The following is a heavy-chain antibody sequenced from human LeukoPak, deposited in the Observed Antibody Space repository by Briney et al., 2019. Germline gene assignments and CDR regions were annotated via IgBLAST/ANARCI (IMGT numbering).Heavy chain of an antibody. CDR3: ARGGYSGYDRYNWFDP. V-gene: IGHV1-8*01. CDR1: GYTFTSYD. D-gene: IGHD5-12*01. Sequence: ASVKVSCKASGYTFTSYDINWVRQATGQGLEWMGWTNPNSGNTGYAQKFQGRVTMTRNTSISTAYMELSSLRSEDTAVYYCARGGYSGYDRYNWFDPWGQGTLVTVSS. CDR2: TNPNSGNT. J-gene: IGHJ5*02.